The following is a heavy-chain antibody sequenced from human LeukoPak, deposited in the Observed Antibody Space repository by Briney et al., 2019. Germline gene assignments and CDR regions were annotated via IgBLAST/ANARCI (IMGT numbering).Heavy chain of an antibody. Sequence: SETLSLTCTVSGASISSYYWSWIRQPAGKGLEWIGRIYGRGNTKYNPSLTSRVTMSVDTSKNQLSLKLTSVSAADTAVYYCARHGGLVRGEGRDAFDIWGQGTMVTVSS. CDR1: GASISSYY. CDR2: IYGRGNT. D-gene: IGHD3-10*01. V-gene: IGHV4-4*07. CDR3: ARHGGLVRGEGRDAFDI. J-gene: IGHJ3*02.